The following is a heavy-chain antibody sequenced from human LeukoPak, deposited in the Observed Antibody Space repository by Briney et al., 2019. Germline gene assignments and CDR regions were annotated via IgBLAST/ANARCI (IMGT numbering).Heavy chain of an antibody. J-gene: IGHJ4*02. CDR2: TKSKTDGGTT. CDR1: GFTLSNAW. CDR3: TTGNLWFGEPR. V-gene: IGHV3-15*01. Sequence: GGSLRLSCAAPGFTLSNAWRNWVPQAPGEGLEWVGRTKSKTDGGTTHYAAPVKDRFTIRRDDTKNTLYLQMNSLKTEDTAVYYCTTGNLWFGEPRWGQGTLVTVSS. D-gene: IGHD3-10*01.